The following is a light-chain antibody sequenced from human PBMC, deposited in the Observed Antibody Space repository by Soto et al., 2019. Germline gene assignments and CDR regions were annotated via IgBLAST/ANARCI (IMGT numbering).Light chain of an antibody. J-gene: IGLJ2*01. Sequence: QSVMTQPRSVSGSPGQSGTISCTGTSSDVGGYNYVSWYQQYAGKTPKLLIYDVSKRPSGVPDRFSGSKSGNTASLSISGLQSEDEADYYCCSYAGTYTEVFGGGTPLPVL. CDR3: CSYAGTYTEV. CDR1: SSDVGGYNY. CDR2: DVS. V-gene: IGLV2-11*01.